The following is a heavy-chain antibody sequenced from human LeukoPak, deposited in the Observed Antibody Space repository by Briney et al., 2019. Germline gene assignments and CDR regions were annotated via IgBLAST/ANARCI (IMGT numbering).Heavy chain of an antibody. CDR2: IYYSGST. Sequence: SETLSLTCTVSGGSISSSSYYWGWIRQPPGKGLEWIGSIYYSGSTYYNPSLKSRVTISVDTSKNQFSLKLSSVTAADTAVYYCARLYSPTNRFDPWGQGTLVTVSS. CDR1: GGSISSSSYY. CDR3: ARLYSPTNRFDP. V-gene: IGHV4-39*01. D-gene: IGHD4-11*01. J-gene: IGHJ5*02.